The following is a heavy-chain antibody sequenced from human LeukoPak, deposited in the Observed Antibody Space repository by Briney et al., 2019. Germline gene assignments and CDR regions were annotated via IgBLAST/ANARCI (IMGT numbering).Heavy chain of an antibody. J-gene: IGHJ4*02. CDR2: IYYSGST. V-gene: IGHV4-39*01. Sequence: SETLSLTCTVSGGSISSSSYYWGWIRQPPGKGLEWVGSIYYSGSTNYNPSLKSRVTISVDTSKNQFSLKPSSVTAADTAVYYCARQDSTVVDYWGQGTLVTVSS. CDR3: ARQDSTVVDY. D-gene: IGHD4-17*01. CDR1: GGSISSSSYY.